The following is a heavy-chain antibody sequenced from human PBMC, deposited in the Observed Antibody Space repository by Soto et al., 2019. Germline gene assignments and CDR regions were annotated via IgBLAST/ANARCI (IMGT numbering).Heavy chain of an antibody. J-gene: IGHJ3*02. V-gene: IGHV1-18*01. CDR2: ISAYNGNT. CDR1: GYTFTSYG. Sequence: GASVKVSCKASGYTFTSYGISWVRQAPGQGLEWMGWISAYNGNTNYAQKLQGRVTMTTDTSTSTAYMELRSLRSDDTAVYYCASTDIVARIAAFDSWGQGKMVTVSS. CDR3: ASTDIVARIAAFDS. D-gene: IGHD5-12*01.